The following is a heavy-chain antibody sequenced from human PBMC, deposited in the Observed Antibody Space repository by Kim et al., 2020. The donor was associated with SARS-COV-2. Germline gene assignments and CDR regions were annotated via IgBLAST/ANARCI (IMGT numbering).Heavy chain of an antibody. CDR1: GFTFDDYA. D-gene: IGHD3-22*01. CDR3: AKDIGYYYDSSGLGGHSDY. CDR2: ISGDGGST. V-gene: IGHV3-43*02. Sequence: GGSLRLSCAASGFTFDDYAMHWVRQAPGKGLEWVSLISGDGGSTYSADSVQGRFTISRDNSKNSLYLQMNSLRTEDTALYYCAKDIGYYYDSSGLGGHSDYWGQGTLVTVSS. J-gene: IGHJ4*02.